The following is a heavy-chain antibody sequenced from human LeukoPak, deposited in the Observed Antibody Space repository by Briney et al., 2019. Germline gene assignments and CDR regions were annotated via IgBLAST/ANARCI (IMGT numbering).Heavy chain of an antibody. CDR3: ARDIGPHAFDI. Sequence: GGSLRLSCAASEFTFDDYGRGWVRHAPGKGLEWVSGINWNGGSTGYADSVKGRFTISRDNAKNSLYMQMNSLRAEDTALYYCARDIGPHAFDIWGQGTMVTVSS. V-gene: IGHV3-20*04. D-gene: IGHD1-26*01. CDR1: EFTFDDYG. J-gene: IGHJ3*02. CDR2: INWNGGST.